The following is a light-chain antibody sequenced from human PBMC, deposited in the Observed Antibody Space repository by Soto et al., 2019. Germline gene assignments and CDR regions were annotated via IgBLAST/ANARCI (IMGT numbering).Light chain of an antibody. CDR1: NSNIGSNT. Sequence: QSVLTQPPSASGTPGQRVTISCSGSNSNIGSNTINWYKQLPGAAPKLLIYSSTQRPSGVPDRFSGSKSGTSASLAISGLQSEDEADYYCAAWADTLNGWVFGGGTKLTVL. CDR2: SST. V-gene: IGLV1-44*01. CDR3: AAWADTLNGWV. J-gene: IGLJ3*02.